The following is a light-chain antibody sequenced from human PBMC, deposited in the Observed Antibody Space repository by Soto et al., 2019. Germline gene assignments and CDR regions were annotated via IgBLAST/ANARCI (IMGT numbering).Light chain of an antibody. CDR1: SRVVGSYNL. J-gene: IGLJ1*01. CDR2: EVS. CDR3: CSYAGSSTYV. Sequence: QSVLTQPSPVSWSPGQSITFSCTGTSRVVGSYNLVSWYQQHPGKAPKLMIYEVSKRPSGVSNRFSGSKSGNTASLTISGLQAEDEADYYCCSYAGSSTYVFGTGTKVTVL. V-gene: IGLV2-23*02.